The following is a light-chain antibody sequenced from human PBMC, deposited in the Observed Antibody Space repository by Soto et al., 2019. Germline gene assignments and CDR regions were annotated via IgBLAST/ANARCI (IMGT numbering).Light chain of an antibody. V-gene: IGLV1-40*01. CDR3: QSYDRNLRGV. CDR2: HNA. CDR1: SSNIGAGYD. Sequence: QSVLTQPPSVSGAPGQRVTISCSGSSSNIGAGYDVHWYQQVPGAAPKLLIYHNANRPSGVPDRFSGSKSGTSASLAITGIKAEDEGDYYCQSYDRNLRGVFGTGTKLTVL. J-gene: IGLJ1*01.